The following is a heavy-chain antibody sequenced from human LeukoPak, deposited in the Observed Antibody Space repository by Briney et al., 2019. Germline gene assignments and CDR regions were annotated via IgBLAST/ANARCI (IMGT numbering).Heavy chain of an antibody. CDR1: GFTFSSYA. D-gene: IGHD4-23*01. CDR2: IWYDGSNK. V-gene: IGHV3-33*08. Sequence: GRSLRLSCAASGFTFSSYAMHWVRQAPGKGLEWVAAIWYDGSNKYYADSVKGRFTISRDNSKNTLYLQMNSLRAEDTAVYYCARGFSEDYGGNYHDAFDIWGQGTMVTVSS. J-gene: IGHJ3*02. CDR3: ARGFSEDYGGNYHDAFDI.